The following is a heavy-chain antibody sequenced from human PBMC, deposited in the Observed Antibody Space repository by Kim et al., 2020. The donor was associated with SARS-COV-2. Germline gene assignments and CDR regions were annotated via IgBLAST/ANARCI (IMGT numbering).Heavy chain of an antibody. CDR2: IHYSGST. J-gene: IGHJ6*03. V-gene: IGHV4-31*03. CDR1: GDAITTGGYY. D-gene: IGHD5-18*01. Sequence: SETLSLTCTTVSGDAITTGGYYWTWIRQRPGKALEWIGSIHYSGSTHYNPSLKSRASLSVDTSKNEFSLRLRSVTAADTAVYYCATECAGYGDHGGSMDV. CDR3: ATECAGYGDHGGSMDV.